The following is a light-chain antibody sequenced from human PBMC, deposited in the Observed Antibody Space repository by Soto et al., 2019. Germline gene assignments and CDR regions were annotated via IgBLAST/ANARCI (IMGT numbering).Light chain of an antibody. CDR2: EVS. CDR1: TSDIGTYNY. V-gene: IGLV2-14*01. CDR3: RSYTSRATLV. J-gene: IGLJ3*02. Sequence: QSALTQPASVSGSPGQSITISCSGGTSDIGTYNYVSWYQHHPGKVPKVMIYEVSNRPSGVSNRFSGSKSGNTASLTISGLQSEDEADYYCRSYTSRATLVFGGGTKVTVL.